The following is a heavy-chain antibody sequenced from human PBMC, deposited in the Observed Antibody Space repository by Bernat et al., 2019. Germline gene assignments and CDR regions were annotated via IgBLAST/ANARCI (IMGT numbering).Heavy chain of an antibody. J-gene: IGHJ4*02. Sequence: EVQLVESGGGLVQPGGSLRLSCAASGFTFSSYWMSWVRQAPGKGLEWVANIKQDGSEKYYVDSVKGRFTISRDNAKNSLYLQMNSLRAEDTAVYYCARERAEEMATGPFDYWGQGTLVTVSS. D-gene: IGHD5-24*01. CDR1: GFTFSSYW. CDR3: ARERAEEMATGPFDY. CDR2: IKQDGSEK. V-gene: IGHV3-7*03.